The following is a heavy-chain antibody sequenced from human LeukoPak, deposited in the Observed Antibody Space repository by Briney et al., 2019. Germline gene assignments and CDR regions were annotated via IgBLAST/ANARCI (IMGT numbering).Heavy chain of an antibody. D-gene: IGHD2-2*01. CDR2: INSDGSST. CDR3: ARGVGYCSSTSCYWWFDP. V-gene: IGHV3-74*01. J-gene: IGHJ5*02. Sequence: GALRLSCAASGFTFSSYWMHRVRQAPGKGLVWVSRINSDGSSTSYADSVKGRFTISRDNAKNTLYLQMNSLRAEDTAVYYCARGVGYCSSTSCYWWFDPWGQGTLVTVSS. CDR1: GFTFSSYW.